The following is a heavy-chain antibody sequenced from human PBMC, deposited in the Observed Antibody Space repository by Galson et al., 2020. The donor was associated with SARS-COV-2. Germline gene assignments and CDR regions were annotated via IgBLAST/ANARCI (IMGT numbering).Heavy chain of an antibody. Sequence: SGPTLVTPTQTLTLTCTFSGFSLSTSGMCVSWIRQPPGKALEWLALTDWDADKYYSTSLKTRLTISKDTSKNQVVLTMPNMDPVDTATYYCARSQVWAYSYGPGAFDIWGQGTMVTVSS. CDR2: TDWDADK. CDR1: GFSLSTSGMC. D-gene: IGHD5-18*01. CDR3: ARSQVWAYSYGPGAFDI. J-gene: IGHJ3*02. V-gene: IGHV2-70*01.